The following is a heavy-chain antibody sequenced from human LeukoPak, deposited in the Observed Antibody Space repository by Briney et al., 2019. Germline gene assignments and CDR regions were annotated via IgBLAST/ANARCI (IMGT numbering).Heavy chain of an antibody. Sequence: GGSLRLSCAASGFTFDDYGMSWVRQAPGKGLEWVSGINWNGGSTGYADSVKGRFTISRDNAKNSVYLQMNSLSAEDTALYYCARETCTTCYTYSYYYYMDVWGKGTTVTVSS. CDR3: ARETCTTCYTYSYYYYMDV. J-gene: IGHJ6*03. V-gene: IGHV3-20*04. CDR2: INWNGGST. D-gene: IGHD2-2*01. CDR1: GFTFDDYG.